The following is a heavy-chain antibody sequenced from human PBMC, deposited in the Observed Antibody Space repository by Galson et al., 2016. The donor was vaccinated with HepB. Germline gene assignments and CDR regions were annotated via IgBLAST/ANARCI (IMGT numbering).Heavy chain of an antibody. D-gene: IGHD5-18*01. V-gene: IGHV3-66*01. Sequence: SLRLSCAASGFTVSWNYMSWVRQAPGKGLECVSVIYSGGDTYYAASVKGRFTISRDNSKNALYLQMNNLRAEDTAVYYCARKTDTAAPGDYWGQGTLVTASS. CDR3: ARKTDTAAPGDY. CDR1: GFTVSWNY. J-gene: IGHJ4*02. CDR2: IYSGGDT.